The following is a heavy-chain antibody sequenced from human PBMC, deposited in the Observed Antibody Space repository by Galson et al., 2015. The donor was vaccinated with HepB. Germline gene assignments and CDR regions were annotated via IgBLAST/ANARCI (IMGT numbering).Heavy chain of an antibody. Sequence: SVKVSCTASGYTFTSYGVSWVRQAPGQGLEWMGWISGYNGNTNYAQKLQGRVTMTTDTSTSTAYMEVRSLRSDNTAVYYCARHIEWMTTARFDPWGQGTLVTVSS. V-gene: IGHV1-18*01. J-gene: IGHJ5*02. CDR1: GYTFTSYG. D-gene: IGHD4-17*01. CDR2: ISGYNGNT. CDR3: ARHIEWMTTARFDP.